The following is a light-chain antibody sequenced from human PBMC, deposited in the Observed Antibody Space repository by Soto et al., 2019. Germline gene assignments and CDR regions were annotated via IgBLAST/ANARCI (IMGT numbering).Light chain of an antibody. Sequence: RLNQSPSSLSASEGDRVSITCRATQYLXTYFDWYQQIPGKAPKVLXYDASTLQTGCPSRFSGSGSGTDFTPTISYLHSYDFGNYYCQQFYNDTLTFGQGTKVDIK. V-gene: IGKV1-8*01. CDR1: QYLXTY. J-gene: IGKJ1*01. CDR3: QQFYNDTLT. CDR2: DAS.